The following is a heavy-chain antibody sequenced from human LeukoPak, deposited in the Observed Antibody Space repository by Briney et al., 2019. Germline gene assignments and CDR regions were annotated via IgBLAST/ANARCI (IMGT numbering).Heavy chain of an antibody. CDR2: ISDSGNT. CDR1: GFTLSSYA. J-gene: IGHJ5*02. V-gene: IGHV3-23*01. D-gene: IGHD3-3*01. Sequence: GGSLRLSCAASGFTLSSYAMSWVRQAPGKGLEWVSAISDSGNTYHADSVKGRFTISRDNSNNTLYLQMNSLRAEDTAVYYCAKVLPIYFSPSSWFDPWGQGTLVTVPS. CDR3: AKVLPIYFSPSSWFDP.